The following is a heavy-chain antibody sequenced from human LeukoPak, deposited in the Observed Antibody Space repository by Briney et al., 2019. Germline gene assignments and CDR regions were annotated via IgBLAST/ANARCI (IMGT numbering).Heavy chain of an antibody. D-gene: IGHD4-23*01. Sequence: PGGSLRLSCAASGFTFKTYWMHWVRPAPGKGLVWVSHSNSDGSSTSYADSVRGRFTISRDNAKNTLYLQMNSLRAEDTAVYYCARDLKGPVNDVFDMWGQGTMVTVSS. V-gene: IGHV3-74*01. CDR2: SNSDGSST. CDR3: ARDLKGPVNDVFDM. J-gene: IGHJ3*02. CDR1: GFTFKTYW.